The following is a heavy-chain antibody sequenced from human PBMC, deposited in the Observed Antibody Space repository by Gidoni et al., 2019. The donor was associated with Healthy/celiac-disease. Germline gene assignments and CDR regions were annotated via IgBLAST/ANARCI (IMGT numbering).Heavy chain of an antibody. CDR1: GYTFPGYS. V-gene: IGHV1-2*02. D-gene: IGHD2-21*02. Sequence: QVQLVQSGAEVKKPGASVKVCCKASGYTFPGYSMHWVRQAPGQGLEWMGWINPNSGGTNYAQKFQGRVTMTRDTSISTAYMELSRLRSDDTAVYYCARARGYCGGDCRRGAPGHYYYGMDVWGQGTTVTVSS. J-gene: IGHJ6*02. CDR2: INPNSGGT. CDR3: ARARGYCGGDCRRGAPGHYYYGMDV.